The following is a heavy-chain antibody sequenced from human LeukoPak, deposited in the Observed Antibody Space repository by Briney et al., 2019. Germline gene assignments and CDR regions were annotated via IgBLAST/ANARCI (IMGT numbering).Heavy chain of an antibody. Sequence: PSETLSLTCTVSGGSTNTYCWSWIRQPAEKGLEWMGRIYPSGSTYYNPSLKSRVTISIDKSKNQFSLRLTSVTAADTAVYYCARDRSGYSEYSFDYWGQGSLVTVYS. V-gene: IGHV4-4*07. CDR2: IYPSGST. J-gene: IGHJ4*02. CDR3: ARDRSGYSEYSFDY. CDR1: GGSTNTYC. D-gene: IGHD5-12*01.